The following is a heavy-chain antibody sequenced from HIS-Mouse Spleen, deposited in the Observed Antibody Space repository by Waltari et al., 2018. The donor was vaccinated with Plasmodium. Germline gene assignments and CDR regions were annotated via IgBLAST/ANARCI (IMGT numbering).Heavy chain of an antibody. J-gene: IGHJ2*01. D-gene: IGHD6-13*01. CDR2: TKKDGSEK. CDR1: GFTFSSYW. Sequence: EVQLVESGGGLVQPGGSLRLSCAASGFTFSSYWMSWVSQAPGKGLEWVANTKKDGSEKYYVESVKGRFTISRDNAKNSLYLQMNSLRAEDTAVYYCASSWYWYFDLWGRGTLVTVSS. CDR3: ASSWYWYFDL. V-gene: IGHV3-7*01.